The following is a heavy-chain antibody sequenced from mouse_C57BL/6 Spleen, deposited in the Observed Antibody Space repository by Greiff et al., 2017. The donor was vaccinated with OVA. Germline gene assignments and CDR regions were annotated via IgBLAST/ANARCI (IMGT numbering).Heavy chain of an antibody. D-gene: IGHD2-5*01. V-gene: IGHV5-4*03. CDR3: ARAYYSKGEAMDY. J-gene: IGHJ4*01. Sequence: EVKLMESGGGLVKPGGSLKLSCAASGFTFSSYAMSWVRQTPEKRLEWVATISDGGSYTYYPDNVKGRFTISRDNAKNNLYLQMSHLKSEDTAMYYCARAYYSKGEAMDYWGQGTSVTVSS. CDR2: ISDGGSYT. CDR1: GFTFSSYA.